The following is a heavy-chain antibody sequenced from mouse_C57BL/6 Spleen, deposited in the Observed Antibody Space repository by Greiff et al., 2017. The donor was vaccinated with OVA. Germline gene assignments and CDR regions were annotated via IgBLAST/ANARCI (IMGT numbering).Heavy chain of an antibody. Sequence: VHVKQSGPELVKPGASVKIPCKASGYTFTDYNMDWVKQSHGKSLEWIGDINPNNGGTIYNQKFKGKATLTVDKSSSTAYMELRSLTSEDTAVYYCARSWGLRRRDWYFDVWGTGTTVTVSS. CDR1: GYTFTDYN. D-gene: IGHD2-2*01. J-gene: IGHJ1*03. CDR3: ARSWGLRRRDWYFDV. CDR2: INPNNGGT. V-gene: IGHV1-18*01.